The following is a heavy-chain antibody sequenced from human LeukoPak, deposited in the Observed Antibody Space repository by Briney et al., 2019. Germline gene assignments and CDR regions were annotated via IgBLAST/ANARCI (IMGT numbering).Heavy chain of an antibody. CDR1: GFTFSDYY. CDR2: ISSTGSAI. CDR3: ARSGGEYSASASY. J-gene: IGHJ4*02. D-gene: IGHD5-12*01. Sequence: SGGSLRLSCAASGFTFSDYYMSWIRQAPGKGLEWISYISSTGSAIYYADSVKGRFTISRDNADNSLFLQMNSLRAEDTAVYYCARSGGEYSASASYWGQGTLVTVSS. V-gene: IGHV3-11*04.